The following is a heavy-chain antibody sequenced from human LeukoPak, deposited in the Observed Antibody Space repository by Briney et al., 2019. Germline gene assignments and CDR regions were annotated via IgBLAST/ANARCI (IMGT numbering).Heavy chain of an antibody. CDR2: INPNSGGT. D-gene: IGHD6-13*01. J-gene: IGHJ4*02. V-gene: IGHV1-2*02. Sequence: ASVTVSFTASGYTFTDYYMHWVRQAPGQGLEWMGWINPNSGGTNYAQKFQGRVTMTRDTSISTAYMELSRLRSDDTAVFYCAREEVIAAAGPTLDYWGQGDLVTVSS. CDR3: AREEVIAAAGPTLDY. CDR1: GYTFTDYY.